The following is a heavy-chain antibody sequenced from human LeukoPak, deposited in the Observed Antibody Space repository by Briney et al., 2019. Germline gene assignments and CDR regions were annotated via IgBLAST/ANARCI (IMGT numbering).Heavy chain of an antibody. CDR3: ARPYTADTFGGFDY. D-gene: IGHD3-16*01. J-gene: IGHJ4*02. Sequence: PSETLSLTCTVSGGSISSGGYYWSWIRQPPGKGLEWIGYIYHSGSTYYNPSLKSRVTISVDRSKNQFSLKLSSVTAADTAVYYCARPYTADTFGGFDYWGQGTLVTVSS. CDR2: IYHSGST. V-gene: IGHV4-30-2*01. CDR1: GGSISSGGYY.